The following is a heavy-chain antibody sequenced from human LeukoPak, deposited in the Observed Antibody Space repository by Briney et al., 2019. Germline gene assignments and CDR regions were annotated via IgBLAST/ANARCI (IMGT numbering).Heavy chain of an antibody. CDR1: GFTFSTYG. D-gene: IGHD2-2*01. CDR3: AKDPRYCSSTSCYDY. CDR2: IWYDGNNK. Sequence: GGSLRLSCAASGFTFSTYGMHWVRQAPGKGLEWVAVIWYDGNNKYYADSVKGRFTISRDNSKNTLYLQMNSLRAEDTAVYYCAKDPRYCSSTSCYDYWGQGTLVTVSS. V-gene: IGHV3-33*06. J-gene: IGHJ4*02.